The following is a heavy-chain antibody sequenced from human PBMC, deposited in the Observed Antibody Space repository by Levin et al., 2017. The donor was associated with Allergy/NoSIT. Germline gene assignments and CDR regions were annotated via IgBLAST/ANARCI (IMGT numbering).Heavy chain of an antibody. CDR1: GGSFSGSY. CDR2: INHSGST. D-gene: IGHD2-2*02. J-gene: IGHJ6*02. Sequence: SQTLSLTCAVYGGSFSGSYWSWIRQPPGKGLEWIGEINHSGSTNYNPSLKSRVTISVDTSKNQFSLKLSSVTAADTAVYYCARARYCSSTSGYRSFYYYGMDVWGQGTTVTVSS. CDR3: ARARYCSSTSGYRSFYYYGMDV. V-gene: IGHV4-34*01.